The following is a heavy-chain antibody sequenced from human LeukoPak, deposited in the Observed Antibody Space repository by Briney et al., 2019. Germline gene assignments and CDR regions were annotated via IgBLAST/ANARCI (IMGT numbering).Heavy chain of an antibody. Sequence: GESLNISCKGSGYSFTSYWIGWVRQMPGKGLEWMGIIYPGDSDTRYSPSFQGQVTISADKSISTAYLQWSSLKASDTAMYYCARPSGWITDAFDIWGQGTMVTVSS. CDR3: ARPSGWITDAFDI. J-gene: IGHJ3*02. V-gene: IGHV5-51*01. CDR2: IYPGDSDT. D-gene: IGHD6-19*01. CDR1: GYSFTSYW.